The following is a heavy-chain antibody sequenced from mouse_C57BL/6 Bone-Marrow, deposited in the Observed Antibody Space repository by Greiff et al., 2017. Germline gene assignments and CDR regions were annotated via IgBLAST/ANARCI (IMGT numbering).Heavy chain of an antibody. J-gene: IGHJ4*01. CDR2: IDPSDSYT. Sequence: VQLQQSGAELVKPGASVKLSCKASGYTFTSYWMQWVKQRPGQGLEWIGEIDPSDSYTNYNQKFKGKATLTVDTSSSTAYMQLSSLTSEDSAVYYCARSDYDLVSNYYAMDYWGQGTSVTVSS. CDR3: ARSDYDLVSNYYAMDY. V-gene: IGHV1-50*01. CDR1: GYTFTSYW. D-gene: IGHD2-4*01.